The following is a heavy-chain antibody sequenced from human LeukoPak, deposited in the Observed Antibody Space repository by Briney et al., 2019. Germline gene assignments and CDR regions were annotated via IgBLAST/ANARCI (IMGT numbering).Heavy chain of an antibody. J-gene: IGHJ6*03. CDR3: AREALGFWSGYYIPRYYYYMDV. Sequence: SETLSLTCTVSGGSISSHYWSWLRQPPGKGLEWIGYIYYSGSTNYNPSLKSRVTISVDTSKNQFSLKLSSVTAADTAVYYCAREALGFWSGYYIPRYYYYMDVWGKGTTVTVSS. D-gene: IGHD3-3*01. CDR1: GGSISSHY. V-gene: IGHV4-59*11. CDR2: IYYSGST.